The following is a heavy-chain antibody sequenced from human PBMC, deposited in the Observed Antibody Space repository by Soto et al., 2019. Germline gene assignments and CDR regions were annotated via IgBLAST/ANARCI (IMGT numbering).Heavy chain of an antibody. CDR2: IIPILGIA. D-gene: IGHD3-22*01. Sequence: SVKVSCKASGGTFSSYTISWVRQAPGQGLEWMGRIIPILGIANYAQKFQGRVTITADKSTSTAYMELSSLRSEDTAVYYCARFHSSGYYFDYWGQGTLVTVSS. CDR1: GGTFSSYT. J-gene: IGHJ4*02. V-gene: IGHV1-69*02. CDR3: ARFHSSGYYFDY.